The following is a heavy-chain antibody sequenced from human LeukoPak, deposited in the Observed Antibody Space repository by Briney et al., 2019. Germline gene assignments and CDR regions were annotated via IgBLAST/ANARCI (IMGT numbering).Heavy chain of an antibody. CDR2: IYYSGSA. Sequence: SETLSLTCTVSGGSIRSYYWSWLRQPPGKGLEGIGYIYYSGSANYNPSRKSRVTISLDTSKNQFSLKLRPVTAADTAVYYCARGGYRYDFFNLDYWGQGTLVTVSS. CDR3: ARGGYRYDFFNLDY. CDR1: GGSIRSYY. D-gene: IGHD5-18*01. V-gene: IGHV4-59*08. J-gene: IGHJ4*02.